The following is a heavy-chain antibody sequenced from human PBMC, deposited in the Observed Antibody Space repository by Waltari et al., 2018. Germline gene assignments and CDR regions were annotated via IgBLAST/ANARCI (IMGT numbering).Heavy chain of an antibody. Sequence: QVQLVESGGGVVQPGRSLRLSCAASGFTFRSYAMHWVRQAPGKGLEWVAVISYDGSNKYYADSVKGRFTISRDNSKNTLYLQMNSLRAEDTAVYYCARDFRIAARPPYFDYWGQGTLVTVSS. V-gene: IGHV3-30*16. J-gene: IGHJ4*02. CDR2: ISYDGSNK. D-gene: IGHD6-6*01. CDR3: ARDFRIAARPPYFDY. CDR1: GFTFRSYA.